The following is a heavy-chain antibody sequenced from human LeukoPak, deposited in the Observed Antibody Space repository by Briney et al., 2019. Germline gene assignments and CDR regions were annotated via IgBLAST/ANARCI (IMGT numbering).Heavy chain of an antibody. CDR3: AKDRTAGYDGLVDY. CDR2: IKQDGSEQ. Sequence: GGSLRLSCAASGFTFSRYWMTCVRQAPGKGLEWVANIKQDGSEQYYVDSVRGRFTISRDNSKNTLYLQMNSLRAEDTAVYYCAKDRTAGYDGLVDYWGQGTLVTVSS. CDR1: GFTFSRYW. D-gene: IGHD5-12*01. J-gene: IGHJ4*02. V-gene: IGHV3-7*01.